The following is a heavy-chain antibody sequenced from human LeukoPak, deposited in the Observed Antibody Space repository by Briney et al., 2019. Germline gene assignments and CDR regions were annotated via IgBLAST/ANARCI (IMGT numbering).Heavy chain of an antibody. CDR2: INSDGSST. V-gene: IGHV3-74*01. CDR1: GFAFSTYW. Sequence: GGSLRLSCAASGFAFSTYWMHWVRQAPGKGLVGVSRINSDGSSTTYADSVKGRFTISRDNAKNTLYLQMNSLRAEDTAVYYCASHFDWRNWGQGTLVTVSS. J-gene: IGHJ4*02. D-gene: IGHD3-9*01. CDR3: ASHFDWRN.